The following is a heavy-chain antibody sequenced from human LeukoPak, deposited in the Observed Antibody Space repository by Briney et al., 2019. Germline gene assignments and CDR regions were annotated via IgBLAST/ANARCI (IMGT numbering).Heavy chain of an antibody. CDR2: IYSGGST. CDR1: GFSVGSNY. V-gene: IGHV3-66*01. Sequence: GGSLRLSCAASGFSVGSNYMSWVRQAPGKGLEWVSVIYSGGSTYYADSVKGRFTISRDNSKNTLYLQMNSLRAEDTAVYYCAKSSVYGDYNPYYYYYYMDVWGKGTTVTVSS. J-gene: IGHJ6*03. CDR3: AKSSVYGDYNPYYYYYYMDV. D-gene: IGHD4-17*01.